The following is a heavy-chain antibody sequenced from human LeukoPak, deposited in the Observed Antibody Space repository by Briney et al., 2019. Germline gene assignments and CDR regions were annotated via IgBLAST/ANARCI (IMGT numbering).Heavy chain of an antibody. J-gene: IGHJ5*02. D-gene: IGHD4-17*01. CDR2: IYAGGTT. CDR1: GGSISSSSYY. V-gene: IGHV3-53*01. Sequence: ETLSLTCTVSGGSISSSSYYWGWIRQAPGKGLEWVSIIYAGGTTYYADSVKGRFTISRDNSKNTLYLQMNSLRAEDTAVYYCACGDSNLFDPWGQGTLVTVSS. CDR3: ACGDSNLFDP.